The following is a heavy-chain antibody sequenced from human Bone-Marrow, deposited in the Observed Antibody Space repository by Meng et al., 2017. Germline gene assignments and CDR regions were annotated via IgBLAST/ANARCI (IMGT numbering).Heavy chain of an antibody. V-gene: IGHV1-69*13. CDR1: GGTFSSYA. CDR3: ARDRVGAQNDAFDI. CDR2: IIPIFGTA. D-gene: IGHD1-26*01. Sequence: SVKVSCKASGGTFSSYAISWVRQAPGQGLEWMGGIIPIFGTANYAQKFQGRVTITADESTSTAYMELSSLRSEDTAVYYCARDRVGAQNDAFDIWGQGTMVTVS. J-gene: IGHJ3*02.